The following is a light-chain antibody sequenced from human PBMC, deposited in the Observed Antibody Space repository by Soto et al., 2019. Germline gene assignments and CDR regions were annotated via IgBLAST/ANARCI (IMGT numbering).Light chain of an antibody. CDR1: STDVGRCNY. Sequence: QSALTQPASMSGSPGRSITISCTGTSTDVGRCNYVSWYQQHPGKAPKLMVYDVSNRPSWVSNRFSGSKSGITASLTISGLQAEDEADYYCTSYTSDSTYVFGTGTKVTVL. CDR2: DVS. V-gene: IGLV2-14*01. J-gene: IGLJ1*01. CDR3: TSYTSDSTYV.